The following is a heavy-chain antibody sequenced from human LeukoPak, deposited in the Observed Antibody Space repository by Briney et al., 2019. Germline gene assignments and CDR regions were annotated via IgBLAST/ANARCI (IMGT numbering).Heavy chain of an antibody. CDR3: ARGSRYCSGGSCYSAIRYYYYYMDV. CDR1: GYTFTSYY. J-gene: IGHJ6*03. CDR2: INPSGGST. D-gene: IGHD2-15*01. Sequence: ASVKVSCKASGYTFTSYYMHWVRQAPGQGLEWMGIINPSGGSTSYAQKFQGRVTMTRDTSTSTVYMELSSLRSEDTAVYYCARGSRYCSGGSCYSAIRYYYYYMDVWGKGTTVTVSS. V-gene: IGHV1-46*01.